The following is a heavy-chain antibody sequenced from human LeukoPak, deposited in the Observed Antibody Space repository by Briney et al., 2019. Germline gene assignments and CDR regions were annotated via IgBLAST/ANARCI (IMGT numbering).Heavy chain of an antibody. CDR2: ISAYNGNT. J-gene: IGHJ4*02. D-gene: IGHD2-2*01. V-gene: IGHV1-18*01. CDR1: VYTFTNYG. CDR3: ARDYSHYCSSTSCSFYFDY. Sequence: ASVTVSFTASVYTFTNYGINWVRQAPGQGREWMGWISAYNGNTRYAQKFQGRVTMTTDTSTSTAYLELRSLRSDDTAIYYCARDYSHYCSSTSCSFYFDYWGQGTLVTVSS.